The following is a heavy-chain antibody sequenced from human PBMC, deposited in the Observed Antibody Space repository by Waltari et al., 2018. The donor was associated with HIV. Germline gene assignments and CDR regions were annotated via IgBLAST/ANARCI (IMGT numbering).Heavy chain of an antibody. V-gene: IGHV4-39*01. J-gene: IGHJ3*02. D-gene: IGHD2-2*01. CDR1: GGSISSSNYY. Sequence: QLQLQESGPGLVKPSETLSLTCTVSGGSISSSNYYWGWIRQPPGKGLEWIGNISYLGSTYYIPSLKSRVSISVDTSKNHFSLKLSSVTAADTAVYYCARGYCSGSNCYVGPFDIWGQGTLVTVSS. CDR3: ARGYCSGSNCYVGPFDI. CDR2: ISYLGST.